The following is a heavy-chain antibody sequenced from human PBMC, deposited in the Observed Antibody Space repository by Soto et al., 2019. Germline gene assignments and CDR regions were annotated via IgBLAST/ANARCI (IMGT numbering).Heavy chain of an antibody. CDR2: ISSSSSYI. CDR1: GFTFSSYS. J-gene: IGHJ6*02. Sequence: GGSLRLSCAASGFTFSSYSMNWVRQAPGKGLEWVSSISSSSSYIYYADSVKGRFTISRDNAKNSLYLQMNSLRAEDTAVYYCARDAGIYCSSTSCYHYYYYSGMDVWGQGTTVTVSS. CDR3: ARDAGIYCSSTSCYHYYYYSGMDV. D-gene: IGHD2-2*01. V-gene: IGHV3-21*01.